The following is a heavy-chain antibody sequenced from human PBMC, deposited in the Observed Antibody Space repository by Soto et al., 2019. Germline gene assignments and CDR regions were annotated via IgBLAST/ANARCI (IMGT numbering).Heavy chain of an antibody. D-gene: IGHD6-13*01. CDR3: AREGGSSWCDYYYYGMDV. CDR2: IYPGDSDT. CDR1: GSSFTSYW. V-gene: IGHV5-51*01. Sequence: PGEPLKISCKGSGSSFTSYWSGWVRQMPGKGLEWMGIIYPGDSDTRYSPSFQGQVTISADKSISTAYLQWSSLKASDTAMYYCAREGGSSWCDYYYYGMDVWGQGTTVTVSS. J-gene: IGHJ6*02.